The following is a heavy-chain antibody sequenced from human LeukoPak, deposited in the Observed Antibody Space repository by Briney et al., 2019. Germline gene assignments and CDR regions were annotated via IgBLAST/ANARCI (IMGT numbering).Heavy chain of an antibody. CDR2: ISSSGSTI. CDR3: AREYSSSSGRAFDI. CDR1: GVTSSSDS. J-gene: IGHJ3*02. V-gene: IGHV3-48*01. D-gene: IGHD6-6*01. Sequence: PGGSLRLSCAASGVTSSSDSMNWVRQAPGRGVEGGSYISSSGSTIYYAAHVKGRFTISRDNAKNSLYLQMNSLRAEDTAVYYCAREYSSSSGRAFDIWGQGTMVTVSS.